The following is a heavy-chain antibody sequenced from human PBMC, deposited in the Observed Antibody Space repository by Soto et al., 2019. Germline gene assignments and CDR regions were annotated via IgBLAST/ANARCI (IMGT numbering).Heavy chain of an antibody. CDR2: ISSSSSYI. D-gene: IGHD5-12*01. CDR1: GFTFSSYS. V-gene: IGHV3-21*01. CDR3: ARDYSGYDLLGWFDP. Sequence: GGSLRLSCAASGFTFSSYSMNWVRQAPGKGLEWVSSISSSSSYIYYADSVKGRFTISRDNAKNSLYLQMNSLRAEDTAVYYCARDYSGYDLLGWFDPWGQGTLVTVSS. J-gene: IGHJ5*02.